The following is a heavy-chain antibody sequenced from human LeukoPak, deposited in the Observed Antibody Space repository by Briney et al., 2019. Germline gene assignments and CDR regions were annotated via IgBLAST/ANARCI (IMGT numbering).Heavy chain of an antibody. V-gene: IGHV4-34*01. CDR1: GGSFSGYY. CDR3: ARGVSSAYYDSSGYYYSDAFDI. Sequence: SETLSLTCAVYGGSFSGYYWSWIRQPPGKGLEWIGEINHSGSTNYNPSLKSRVTISVDTSENQFSLKLSSVTAADTAVYYCARGVSSAYYDSSGYYYSDAFDIWAKGQWSPSL. D-gene: IGHD3-22*01. CDR2: INHSGST. J-gene: IGHJ3*02.